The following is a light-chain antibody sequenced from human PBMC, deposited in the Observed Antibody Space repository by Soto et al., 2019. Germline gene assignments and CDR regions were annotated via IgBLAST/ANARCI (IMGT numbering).Light chain of an antibody. J-gene: IGLJ1*01. CDR2: DVN. V-gene: IGLV2-14*01. CDR3: SSYTTSNTYV. CDR1: GSDVGTYDY. Sequence: QSALTQPASVSGSPGQSIAISCTGTGSDVGTYDYVSWFQQHPGKAPELMIFDVNNRPSGVSDRFSGSKPGSTASLTISGLQAEDEADYYCSSYTTSNTYVFGNGTKVTVL.